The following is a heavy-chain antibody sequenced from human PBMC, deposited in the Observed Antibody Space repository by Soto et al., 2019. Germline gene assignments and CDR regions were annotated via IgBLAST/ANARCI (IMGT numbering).Heavy chain of an antibody. D-gene: IGHD3-16*01. CDR2: ISWNSGSI. CDR1: GFTFDDYA. Sequence: EVQLVESGGGLVQPGRSLRLSCAASGFTFDDYAMHWVRQAPGKGLEWVSGISWNSGSIGYADSVKGRFTISRDNAKNSLYLQMNSLRAEDTALYYCAKDGLRSHYYYYMDVWGKGTTVTVSS. V-gene: IGHV3-9*01. J-gene: IGHJ6*03. CDR3: AKDGLRSHYYYYMDV.